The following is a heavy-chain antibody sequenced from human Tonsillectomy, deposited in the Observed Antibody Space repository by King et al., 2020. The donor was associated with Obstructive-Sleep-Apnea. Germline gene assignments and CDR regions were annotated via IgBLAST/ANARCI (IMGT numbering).Heavy chain of an antibody. Sequence: VQLVESGGGLVQPGGSLRLSCAASVFTFSNYAMSWVRQTPGKGLGWVAAISASTGSPYYADSVKGRFTISRDNSKNTLYLQMNSLRAEDTAVYYCAKGSGTDYWGQGTLVTVSS. D-gene: IGHD1/OR15-1a*01. V-gene: IGHV3-23*04. CDR3: AKGSGTDY. CDR1: VFTFSNYA. CDR2: ISASTGSP. J-gene: IGHJ4*02.